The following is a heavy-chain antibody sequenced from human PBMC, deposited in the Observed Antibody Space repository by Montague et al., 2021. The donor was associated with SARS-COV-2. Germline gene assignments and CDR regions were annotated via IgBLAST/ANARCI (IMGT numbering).Heavy chain of an antibody. Sequence: SETLSLTCTVSGGSISSSTYYWGWIRQPPGTGLEWIGSIHHSGSTYYNPSLETRVTISVDTSKNQFSLKLSSVTAADTAVFYRARHGYTKVWSGMDVWGQGITVTVSS. CDR1: GGSISSSTYY. V-gene: IGHV4-39*01. D-gene: IGHD6-13*01. CDR3: ARHGYTKVWSGMDV. CDR2: IHHSGST. J-gene: IGHJ6*02.